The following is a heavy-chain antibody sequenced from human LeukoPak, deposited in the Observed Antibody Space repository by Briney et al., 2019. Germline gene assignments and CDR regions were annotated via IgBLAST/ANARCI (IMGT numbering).Heavy chain of an antibody. CDR3: ASAPAQLRYFDWLFDY. J-gene: IGHJ4*02. CDR2: IIPILGIA. V-gene: IGHV1-69*02. Sequence: GALVKVSCKASGYTFTEYYMHWVRQAPGQGLEWMGRIIPILGIANYAQKFQGRVTITADKSTSTAYMELSSLRSEDTAVYYCASAPAQLRYFDWLFDYWGQGTLVTVSS. D-gene: IGHD3-9*01. CDR1: GYTFTEYY.